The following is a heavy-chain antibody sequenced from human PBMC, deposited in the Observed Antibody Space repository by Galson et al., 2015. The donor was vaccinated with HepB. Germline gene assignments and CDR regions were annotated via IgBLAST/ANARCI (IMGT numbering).Heavy chain of an antibody. V-gene: IGHV1-69*13. CDR1: GGTFSSYA. D-gene: IGHD3-3*01. CDR2: IIPIFGTA. Sequence: SVKVSCKASGGTFSSYAISWVRQAPGQGLEWMGGIIPIFGTANYAQKFQGRITITVDESTSTAYMELSSLRSEDTSVYYRASRSPDFWSGYYNFYYGMDVWGQGTTVTVSS. CDR3: ASRSPDFWSGYYNFYYGMDV. J-gene: IGHJ6*02.